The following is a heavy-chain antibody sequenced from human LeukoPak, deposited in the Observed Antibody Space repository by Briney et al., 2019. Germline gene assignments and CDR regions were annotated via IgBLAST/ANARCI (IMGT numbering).Heavy chain of an antibody. V-gene: IGHV4-61*02. CDR2: IYTSGST. D-gene: IGHD5-24*01. CDR3: ARGSAGLRDDAFDI. Sequence: SQTLSLTCTVSGGSISSGSYHWSWIRQPAGKGLEWIGRIYTSGSTNYNPSLKSRVTISVDTSKNQFSLKLSSVTAADTAVYYCARGSAGLRDDAFDIWGQGTMVTVSS. CDR1: GGSISSGSYH. J-gene: IGHJ3*02.